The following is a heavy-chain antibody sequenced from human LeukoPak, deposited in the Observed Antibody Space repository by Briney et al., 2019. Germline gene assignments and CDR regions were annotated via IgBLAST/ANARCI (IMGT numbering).Heavy chain of an antibody. CDR2: IWYDGSNK. CDR3: ARDKGYYDSLDY. V-gene: IGHV3-33*01. Sequence: GGSLRLPCAASGFTFSSYGMHWVRQAPGKGLEWVAVIWYDGSNKYYADSVKGRFTISRDNSKNTLYLQMNSLRAEDTAVYYCARDKGYYDSLDYWGQGTLVTVSS. D-gene: IGHD3-22*01. J-gene: IGHJ4*02. CDR1: GFTFSSYG.